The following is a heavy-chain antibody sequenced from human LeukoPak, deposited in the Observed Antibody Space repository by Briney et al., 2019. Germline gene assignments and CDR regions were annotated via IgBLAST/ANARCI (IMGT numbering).Heavy chain of an antibody. CDR3: ARDRFAAVTTWVCDH. J-gene: IGHJ5*02. CDR2: INPSGGST. Sequence: GASVKVACKASGYTFTNYFMHWVRQAPGQGLEWMGVINPSGGSTTYAQKFQGRVTMTRDTSTNTVYMDPSSLRSEDTAVYYCARDRFAAVTTWVCDHWGQGTLVTVSS. D-gene: IGHD4-17*01. CDR1: GYTFTNYF. V-gene: IGHV1-46*01.